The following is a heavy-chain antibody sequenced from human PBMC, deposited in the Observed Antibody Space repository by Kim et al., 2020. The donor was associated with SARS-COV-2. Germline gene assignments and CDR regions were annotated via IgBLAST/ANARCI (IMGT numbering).Heavy chain of an antibody. J-gene: IGHJ4*02. CDR1: GFTVSNSY. CDR2: IYDDGTT. Sequence: GGSLRLSCAASGFTVSNSYMSWIRQAPGKGLEWVSVIYDDGTTYYADSVRGRFAIFKDNPKNTLFLQMNSLSVGDTAVYYCVRGARFFAIVDFLGQGSL. CDR3: VRGARFFAIVDF. V-gene: IGHV3-53*01. D-gene: IGHD3-3*01.